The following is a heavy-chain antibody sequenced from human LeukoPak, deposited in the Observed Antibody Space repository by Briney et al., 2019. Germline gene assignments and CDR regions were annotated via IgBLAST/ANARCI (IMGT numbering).Heavy chain of an antibody. J-gene: IGHJ4*02. Sequence: SETLSLTCAVYGGSFSGYYWSWIRQPPGKGLEWIGEINHSGSTYYNPSLKSRVTISVDTSKNQFSLKLSSVTAADTAVYYCAVDYGSGSYHDYWGQGTLVTVSS. CDR2: INHSGST. D-gene: IGHD3-10*01. CDR1: GGSFSGYY. CDR3: AVDYGSGSYHDY. V-gene: IGHV4-34*01.